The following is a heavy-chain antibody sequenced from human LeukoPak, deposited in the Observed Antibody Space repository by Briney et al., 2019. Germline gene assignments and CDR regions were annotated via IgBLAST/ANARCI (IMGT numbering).Heavy chain of an antibody. V-gene: IGHV1-2*02. Sequence: ASVKVSCKASGYTFTGYYMHWVRQAPGQGLEGMGWINPNSGGTNYAQKFQGRVTMTRDTSISTAYMELSRLRSDDTAVYYCARVIGYCSGGSCYTRVDAFDIWGQGTMVTVSS. CDR2: INPNSGGT. J-gene: IGHJ3*02. CDR1: GYTFTGYY. D-gene: IGHD2-15*01. CDR3: ARVIGYCSGGSCYTRVDAFDI.